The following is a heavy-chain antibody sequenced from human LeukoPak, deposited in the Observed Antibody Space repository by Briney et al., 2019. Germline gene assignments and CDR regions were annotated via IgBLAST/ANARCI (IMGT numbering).Heavy chain of an antibody. V-gene: IGHV3-30*04. Sequence: PGGSLRLSCAASGFTFSSYAMHWVRQAPGKGLEWVAVISYDGSNKYYADSVKGRFTISRDKSKNTLYLQMNSLRAEDTAVYYCAKGTVGSYFAWGQGTLVTVSS. CDR2: ISYDGSNK. J-gene: IGHJ5*02. D-gene: IGHD1-26*01. CDR3: AKGTVGSYFA. CDR1: GFTFSSYA.